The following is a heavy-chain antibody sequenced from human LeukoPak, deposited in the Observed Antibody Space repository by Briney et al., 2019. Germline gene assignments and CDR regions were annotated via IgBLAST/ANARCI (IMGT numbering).Heavy chain of an antibody. J-gene: IGHJ3*02. D-gene: IGHD3-3*01. CDR2: IYYSGST. Sequence: SETLSLTCTVSGGSISSGGYYWSWIRQHPGKGLEWIGYIYYSGSTNYNPSLKSRVTISVDTSKNQFSLKLSSVTAADTAVYYCARGGGVNIRFWIWGQGTMVAVSS. V-gene: IGHV4-61*08. CDR3: ARGGGVNIRFWI. CDR1: GGSISSGGYY.